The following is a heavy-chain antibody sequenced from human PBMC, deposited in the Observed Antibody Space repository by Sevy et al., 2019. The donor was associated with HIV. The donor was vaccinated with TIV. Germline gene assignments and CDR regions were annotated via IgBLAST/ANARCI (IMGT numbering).Heavy chain of an antibody. CDR2: VVPLFGKA. CDR1: GGSFSNFA. CDR3: AREKGSFFRGGDSNTFYPRGVFDL. Sequence: ASVKVSCKASGGSFSNFAISWVRQAPGQGLEWMGGVVPLFGKANYEQKFRDRLTITADESTRTAYMELSSLRSEDTAVYFCAREKGSFFRGGDSNTFYPRGVFDLWGQGTKVTVSS. D-gene: IGHD3-22*01. J-gene: IGHJ3*01. V-gene: IGHV1-69*13.